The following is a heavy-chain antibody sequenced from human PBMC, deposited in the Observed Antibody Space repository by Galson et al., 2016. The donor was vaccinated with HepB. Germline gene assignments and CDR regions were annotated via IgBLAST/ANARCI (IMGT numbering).Heavy chain of an antibody. J-gene: IGHJ4*02. CDR2: VSSSTSYI. Sequence: SLRLSCAASGFTFSNYSMNWVRQAPGKGLEWVSSVSSSTSYIYYADSVKGRFTVSRDNANNSLYLQMNSLSPEDTAVYYCARDYSYSSGYWGQGTLVTVSS. CDR1: GFTFSNYS. D-gene: IGHD6-19*01. CDR3: ARDYSYSSGY. V-gene: IGHV3-21*01.